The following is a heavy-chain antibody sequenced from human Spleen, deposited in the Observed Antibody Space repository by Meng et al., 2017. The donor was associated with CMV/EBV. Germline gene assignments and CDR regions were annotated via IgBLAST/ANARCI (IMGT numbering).Heavy chain of an antibody. CDR2: INHSGST. J-gene: IGHJ5*02. Sequence: SETLSLTCSVSGGSIRSCRHNWGWIRQPPGKGLEWIGEINHSGSTNYNPSLKSRVTISVDTSKNQFSLKLSSVTAADTAVYYCARGGKLYCSSTSCRPRPGWFDPWGQGTLVTVSS. D-gene: IGHD2-2*01. CDR1: GGSIRSCRHN. CDR3: ARGGKLYCSSTSCRPRPGWFDP. V-gene: IGHV4-39*07.